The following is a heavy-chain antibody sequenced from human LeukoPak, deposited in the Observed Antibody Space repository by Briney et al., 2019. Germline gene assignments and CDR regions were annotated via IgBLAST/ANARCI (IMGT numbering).Heavy chain of an antibody. J-gene: IGHJ6*02. V-gene: IGHV3-23*01. Sequence: PGGSLRLSCAASGFTFSSYAMSWVRQAPGKGLEWVSAISGSGGSTYYADSVKGRFTISRDNSKNTLYLQMNSLRAEDTAVYYCAKGAYDILTGYYSYYYGMDVWGQGTTVTVSS. CDR2: ISGSGGST. CDR1: GFTFSSYA. D-gene: IGHD3-9*01. CDR3: AKGAYDILTGYYSYYYGMDV.